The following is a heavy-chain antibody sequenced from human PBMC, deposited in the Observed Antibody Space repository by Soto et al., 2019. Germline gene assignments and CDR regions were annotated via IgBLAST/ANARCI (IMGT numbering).Heavy chain of an antibody. D-gene: IGHD3-10*01. V-gene: IGHV3-21*01. Sequence: EVQLVESGGGLVKPGGSLRLSCAASGFTFSSYSMNWVRQAPGKGLEWVSSISSSSSYIYYADSVKGRFTISRDNAKNSLYLQMNSLRAEDTAVYYCAIVGRGCYGSGSCDFDYWGQGTLVTVSS. CDR1: GFTFSSYS. CDR2: ISSSSSYI. CDR3: AIVGRGCYGSGSCDFDY. J-gene: IGHJ4*02.